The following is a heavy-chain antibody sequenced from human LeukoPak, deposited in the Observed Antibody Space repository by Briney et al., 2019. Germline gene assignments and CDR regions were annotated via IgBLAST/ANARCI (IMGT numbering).Heavy chain of an antibody. CDR1: GFTFSSYS. V-gene: IGHV3-48*01. D-gene: IGHD5-24*01. CDR3: ARVEEMATIGN. CDR2: ISSSSSTI. Sequence: GGSLRLSCAASGFTFSSYSMNWVRQAPGKGLEWVSYISSSSSTIYYADSVKGRFTISRDNAKNSLYLQMNSLRAEDTAVYYCARVEEMATIGNWGQGTLVTVSS. J-gene: IGHJ4*02.